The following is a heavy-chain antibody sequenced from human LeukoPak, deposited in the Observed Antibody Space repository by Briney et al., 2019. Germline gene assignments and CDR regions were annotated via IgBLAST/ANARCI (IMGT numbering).Heavy chain of an antibody. J-gene: IGHJ5*02. CDR2: MNPNSGNT. CDR3: ARGLRDYVWGSYRYIP. V-gene: IGHV1-8*01. CDR1: GYTFTSYD. D-gene: IGHD3-16*02. Sequence: ASVKVSCKASGYTFTSYDINWVRQATGQGLEWMGWMNPNSGNTGYAQKFQGRVTMTRNTSISTAYMGLSSLRSEDTAVYYCARGLRDYVWGSYRYIPWGQGTLVTVSS.